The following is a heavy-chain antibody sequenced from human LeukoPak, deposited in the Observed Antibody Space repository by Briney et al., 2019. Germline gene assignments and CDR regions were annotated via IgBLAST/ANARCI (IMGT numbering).Heavy chain of an antibody. J-gene: IGHJ4*02. CDR3: TRDWTPNPGEVDY. V-gene: IGHV3-49*03. Sequence: GGSLRLSCTASGFTFGDYAMSWFRQAPGKGLEWVGFIRSKAYGGTTEYAASVKGRFTISRDDSKSIAYLQMNSLKTEDTAVYYCTRDWTPNPGEVDYWGQGTLVTVSS. CDR2: IRSKAYGGTT. D-gene: IGHD3-10*01. CDR1: GFTFGDYA.